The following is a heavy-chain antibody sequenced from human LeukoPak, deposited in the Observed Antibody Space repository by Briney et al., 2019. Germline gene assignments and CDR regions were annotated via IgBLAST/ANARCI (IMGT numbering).Heavy chain of an antibody. D-gene: IGHD3-22*01. J-gene: IGHJ5*02. CDR1: SGSISSSNYY. Sequence: SETLSLTCTVSSGSISSSNYYWGWIRQPPGKGLEWIGIINHSGRTYYKPSLKSRITISVDTSKNQFSLKLSSVTAADTAVYYCARIDVLYYYDSSGGTFDPWGQGTLVTVSS. CDR2: INHSGRT. CDR3: ARIDVLYYYDSSGGTFDP. V-gene: IGHV4-39*01.